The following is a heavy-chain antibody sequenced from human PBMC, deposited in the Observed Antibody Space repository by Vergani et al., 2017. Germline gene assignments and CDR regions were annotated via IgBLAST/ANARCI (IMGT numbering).Heavy chain of an antibody. CDR3: ARDRPAPSGSYYDGSAFDI. CDR1: GGTFSSYA. D-gene: IGHD1-26*01. Sequence: QVQLVQSGAEVKKPGSSVKVSCKASGGTFSSYAISWVRQAPGQGLEWMGGIIPIFGIANYAQKLQGRVTITADKSTSTAYMELSSLRSEDTAVYYCARDRPAPSGSYYDGSAFDIWGQGTMVTVSS. V-gene: IGHV1-69*17. J-gene: IGHJ3*02. CDR2: IIPIFGIA.